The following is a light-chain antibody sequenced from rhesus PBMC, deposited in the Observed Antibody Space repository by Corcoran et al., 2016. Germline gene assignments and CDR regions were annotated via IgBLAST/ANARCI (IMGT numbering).Light chain of an antibody. CDR2: NYN. CDR3: AAWDDSLNGHYI. J-gene: IGLJ1*01. CDR1: SSNIGSNY. Sequence: QSVLPQPPSASGAPGQSVTISCSGSSSNIGSNYVYWYQQLSGKAPKLLIYNYNQRPSGVPDRFSGSRSGTSASLAISGLPSEDEAEDDCAAWDDSLNGHYIFGAGTRLTVL. V-gene: IGLV1-72*02.